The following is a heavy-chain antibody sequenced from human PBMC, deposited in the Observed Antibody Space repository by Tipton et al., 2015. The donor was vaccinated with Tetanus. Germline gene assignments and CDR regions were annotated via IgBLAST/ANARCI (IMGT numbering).Heavy chain of an antibody. CDR1: GFTFSGSA. J-gene: IGHJ4*02. D-gene: IGHD6-6*01. V-gene: IGHV3-73*01. CDR2: IRSKASNYAT. CDR3: TRVAAPHPFDY. Sequence: VQLVQSGGGVVQPGRSLRLSCAASGFTFSGSAMHWVRQASGKGLEWVGRIRSKASNYATAYAASVKGRFTISRDDSKNTAYLQMNSLKTEDTAVYYCTRVAAPHPFDYWGQGTLVTVSS.